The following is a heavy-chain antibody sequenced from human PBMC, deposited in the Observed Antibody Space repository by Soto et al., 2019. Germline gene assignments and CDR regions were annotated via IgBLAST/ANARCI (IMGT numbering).Heavy chain of an antibody. D-gene: IGHD2-2*01. CDR3: AKQTPNAGSTV. CDR2: VSGSGGST. CDR1: GFTFTTYA. J-gene: IGHJ6*02. V-gene: IGHV3-23*01. Sequence: EVQLLESGGGLVQPGGSLRLSCAASGFTFTTYAMNWVRQAPGKGLEWVSTVSGSGGSTYHADSVKGRFTVSRDNSKNTLYLQMNSRRTEDTAVYYCAKQTPNAGSTVWGQGTTVTVSS.